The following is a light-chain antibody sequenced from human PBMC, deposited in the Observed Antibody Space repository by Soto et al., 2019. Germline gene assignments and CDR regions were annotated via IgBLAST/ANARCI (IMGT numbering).Light chain of an antibody. J-gene: IGKJ2*01. V-gene: IGKV3-20*01. CDR3: HQYGLLPRHP. Sequence: EIVLTQSPGNLSLSPGESATLSCRASESVSSNYLAWYQQKPGQAPRLLIYGASSRATGIPNRFSGSGSGTDFTLTISSLEPEDFAVYYCHQYGLLPRHPFGQGTKLEIK. CDR1: ESVSSNY. CDR2: GAS.